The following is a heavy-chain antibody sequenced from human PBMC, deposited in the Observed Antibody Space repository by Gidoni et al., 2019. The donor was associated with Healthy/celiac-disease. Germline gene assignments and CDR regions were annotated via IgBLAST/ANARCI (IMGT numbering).Heavy chain of an antibody. J-gene: IGHJ5*02. CDR1: GFTFSSYS. CDR3: ARGNGRSSGWYAAENWFDP. Sequence: EVQLVESGGGLVKPGGSLRLSCAASGFTFSSYSMNWVRQAPGKGLEWVSSISSSSSYIYYADSVKGRFTISRDNAKNSLYLQMNSLRAEDTAVYYCARGNGRSSGWYAAENWFDPWGQGTLVTVSS. CDR2: ISSSSSYI. V-gene: IGHV3-21*01. D-gene: IGHD6-19*01.